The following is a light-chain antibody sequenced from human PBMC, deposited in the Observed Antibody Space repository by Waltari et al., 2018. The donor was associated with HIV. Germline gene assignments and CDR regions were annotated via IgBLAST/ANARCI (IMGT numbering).Light chain of an antibody. CDR3: QQANSFPPT. V-gene: IGKV1-12*01. CDR2: AAF. CDR1: QDINNW. Sequence: DIQMTQSPSSVSVSVGDSVTITCRASQDINNWLAWYQQKPGKAPKLLIYAAFNLQSGVPSRFSGSRSGPDFTLTITSLQPEDFATYYCQQANSFPPTFGGGTKVDI. J-gene: IGKJ4*01.